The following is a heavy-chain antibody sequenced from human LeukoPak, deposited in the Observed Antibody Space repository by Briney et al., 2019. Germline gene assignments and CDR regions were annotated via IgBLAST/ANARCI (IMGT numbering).Heavy chain of an antibody. Sequence: PGGSLRLSCAASGFSFSTYSFSWVRQAPGKGLEWVANIKQDGSEKYYVDSVKGRFTIPRDNAKNSLYLQMNSLRAEDTAVYYCAREGTGYQLLLVGAFDIWGQGTMVTVSS. CDR3: AREGTGYQLLLVGAFDI. V-gene: IGHV3-7*01. J-gene: IGHJ3*02. CDR1: GFSFSTYS. CDR2: IKQDGSEK. D-gene: IGHD2-2*01.